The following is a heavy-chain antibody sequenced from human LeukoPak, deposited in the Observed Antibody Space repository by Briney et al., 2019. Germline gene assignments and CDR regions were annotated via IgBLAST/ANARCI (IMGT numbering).Heavy chain of an antibody. CDR3: ARAFGGSYNIFAFDI. Sequence: GGSLRLSCAASGFSVSGNYMSWVRQAPGKGLEWVSVIYSGGNTYYADSVKGRFTISRDNSENTLYLQMNSLRAEDTAVYYCARAFGGSYNIFAFDIWGQGTMVTVSS. J-gene: IGHJ3*02. CDR1: GFSVSGNY. CDR2: IYSGGNT. V-gene: IGHV3-53*01. D-gene: IGHD1-26*01.